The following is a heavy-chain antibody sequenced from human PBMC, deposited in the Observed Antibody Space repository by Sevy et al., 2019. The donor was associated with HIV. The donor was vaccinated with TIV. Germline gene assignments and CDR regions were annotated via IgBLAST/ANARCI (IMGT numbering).Heavy chain of an antibody. Sequence: GGSLRLSCAASGFTFSNAWMSWVRQAPGKGLEWVGRIKSKTDGGTTDYAAPVKGRFTISRDESKNILYLQMNSLKTEDTAIYYCTTDSKKRGFSALLDDWGQGTLVTVSS. CDR1: GFTFSNAW. V-gene: IGHV3-15*01. CDR3: TTDSKKRGFSALLDD. D-gene: IGHD3-10*01. J-gene: IGHJ4*02. CDR2: IKSKTDGGTT.